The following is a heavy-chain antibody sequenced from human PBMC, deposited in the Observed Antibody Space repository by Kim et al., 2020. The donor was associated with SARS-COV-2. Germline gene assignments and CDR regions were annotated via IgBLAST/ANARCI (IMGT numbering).Heavy chain of an antibody. CDR2: IYYSGST. D-gene: IGHD1-1*01. CDR3: ARWNWNDGVYV. Sequence: SETLSLTCTVSGGSISSYYWSWIRQPPGKGLEWIGYIYYSGSTNYNPSLKSRVTISVDTSKNQFSLKLSSVTAADTAVYYCARWNWNDGVYVWGQGTTVTVSS. CDR1: GGSISSYY. J-gene: IGHJ6*02. V-gene: IGHV4-59*01.